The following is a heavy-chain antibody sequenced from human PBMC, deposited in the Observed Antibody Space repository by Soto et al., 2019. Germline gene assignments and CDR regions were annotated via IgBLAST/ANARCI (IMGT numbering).Heavy chain of an antibody. D-gene: IGHD6-19*01. CDR3: TREPVSGSTGFDY. V-gene: IGHV1-18*01. CDR1: GYTFTSYG. CDR2: VNAYNGNT. J-gene: IGHJ4*02. Sequence: QVQLVQSGAEVKKPGASVKVSCKASGYTFTSYGISWVRQAPGQGLGWMGWVNAYNGNTNYAQKFQGRVTMTTETSTSPASKERRSLKSDDRAVAYCTREPVSGSTGFDYWGQGTLVTVYS.